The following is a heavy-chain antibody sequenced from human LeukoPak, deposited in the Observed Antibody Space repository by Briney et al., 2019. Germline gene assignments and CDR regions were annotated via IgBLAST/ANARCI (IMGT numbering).Heavy chain of an antibody. D-gene: IGHD6-19*01. Sequence: GESLKISCKGSGYSFTNYWIGWVRQMPGKGLEWMGMLYPGDSASRFGPSFQGWVTMSVDRSINTAYLQWSSLRASDTAMYYCATSREVAGSHAFDIWGQGTVVTVSS. CDR2: LYPGDSAS. CDR3: ATSREVAGSHAFDI. J-gene: IGHJ3*02. V-gene: IGHV5-51*01. CDR1: GYSFTNYW.